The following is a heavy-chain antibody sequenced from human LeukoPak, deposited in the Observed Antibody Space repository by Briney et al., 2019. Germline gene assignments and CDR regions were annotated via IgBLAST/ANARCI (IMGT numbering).Heavy chain of an antibody. CDR2: INPNSGGT. Sequence: GASVKVSCKASGYTFTGYYMHWVRQAPGQGLEWMGWINPNSGGTNYAQKFQGRATMTRDTSISTAYMELSRLRSDDTAVYYCARDYEATVTTFDYWGQGTLVTVSS. CDR1: GYTFTGYY. CDR3: ARDYEATVTTFDY. D-gene: IGHD4-11*01. J-gene: IGHJ4*02. V-gene: IGHV1-2*02.